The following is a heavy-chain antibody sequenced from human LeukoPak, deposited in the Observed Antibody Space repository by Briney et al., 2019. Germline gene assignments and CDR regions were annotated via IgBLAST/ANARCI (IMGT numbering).Heavy chain of an antibody. CDR3: ARSWGERLNFDY. Sequence: SGGSLRLSCAASGFTFSSYAMSWVRQAPGKGLEWVSVIYSGGNTYYADSVRGRFTISRDNSKNTVDLQMNDLRPEDTAVYYCARSWGERLNFDYWGQGTLVTVSS. J-gene: IGHJ4*02. CDR2: IYSGGNT. V-gene: IGHV3-66*02. D-gene: IGHD1-1*01. CDR1: GFTFSSYA.